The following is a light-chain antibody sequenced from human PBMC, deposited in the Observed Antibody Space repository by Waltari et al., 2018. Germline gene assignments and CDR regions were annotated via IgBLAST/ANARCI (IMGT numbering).Light chain of an antibody. Sequence: SALTQPASVSGSLGQSITISCSGSTSDVGIGNLVSWYQQFPGTVPKLIIYEVTKRPSVVSSRFAGSKSGNMASLTISGLQPEDEADYYCCSYRIGSTPGVFGWGTKVTVL. CDR1: TSDVGIGNL. J-gene: IGLJ3*02. CDR3: CSYRIGSTPGV. V-gene: IGLV2-23*02. CDR2: EVT.